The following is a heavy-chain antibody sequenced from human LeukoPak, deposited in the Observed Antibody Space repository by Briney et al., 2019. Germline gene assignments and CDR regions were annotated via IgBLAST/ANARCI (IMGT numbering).Heavy chain of an antibody. CDR3: AKDQYSRYYGMDV. J-gene: IGHJ6*02. CDR2: ISYDGNDK. CDR1: GFTFSSYG. D-gene: IGHD4-11*01. Sequence: GGSLRLSCAASGFTFSSYGMHWVRQAPGKGLEWVALISYDGNDKYYADSVKGRFTISRDNSKNTLFLQMNSLRAEDTAVYFCAKDQYSRYYGMDVWGQGTTVTVSS. V-gene: IGHV3-30*18.